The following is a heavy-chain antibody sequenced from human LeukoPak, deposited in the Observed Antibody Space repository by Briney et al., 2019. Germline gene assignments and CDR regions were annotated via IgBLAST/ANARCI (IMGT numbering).Heavy chain of an antibody. CDR3: AREKQWLVLGD. D-gene: IGHD6-19*01. Sequence: GGSLRLSCAASGFTFSSYEMNWVRQAPGKGLEWVSYISSSGSTIYYADSVKGRFTISRDNAKNSLYLQMNSLRAEDTAVYYRAREKQWLVLGDWGQGTLVTVSS. CDR1: GFTFSSYE. CDR2: ISSSGSTI. V-gene: IGHV3-48*03. J-gene: IGHJ4*02.